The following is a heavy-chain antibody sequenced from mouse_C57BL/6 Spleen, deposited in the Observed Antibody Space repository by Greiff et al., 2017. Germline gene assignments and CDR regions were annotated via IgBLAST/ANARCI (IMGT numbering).Heavy chain of an antibody. CDR3: ASALLYLRSFGY. Sequence: EVQLQQSGPELVKPGASVKISCKASGYTFTDYYMNWVKQSHGKSLEWIGDINPNNGGTSYNQKFKGKATFTVDKSSSTAYMELRGLTSEDSSVYYCASALLYLRSFGYWGQGTTLTVSS. CDR1: GYTFTDYY. CDR2: INPNNGGT. D-gene: IGHD2-12*01. J-gene: IGHJ2*01. V-gene: IGHV1-26*01.